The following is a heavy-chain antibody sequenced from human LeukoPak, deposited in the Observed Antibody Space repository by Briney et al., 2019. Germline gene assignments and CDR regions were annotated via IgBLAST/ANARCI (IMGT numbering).Heavy chain of an antibody. J-gene: IGHJ4*02. CDR1: GFTFSSYG. CDR3: AKEAPGYSSGWPLFDY. V-gene: IGHV3-30*18. CDR2: ISYDGSNK. D-gene: IGHD6-19*01. Sequence: GGSLRLSCAASGFTFSSYGMHWVRQAPGKGLEWVAVISYDGSNKYYADSVKGRFTISRDNSKNTLYLQMNSLRAEDTAVYYCAKEAPGYSSGWPLFDYWGQGTLVTVSS.